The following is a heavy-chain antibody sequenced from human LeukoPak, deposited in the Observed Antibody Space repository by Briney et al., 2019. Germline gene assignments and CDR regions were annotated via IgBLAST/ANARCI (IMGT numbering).Heavy chain of an antibody. D-gene: IGHD6-13*01. Sequence: GESLKISCKGSGYSFTSNWIGWVRQMPGKGLEWMGIIYPGDSDTRYSPSFQGQVTMSADKSISTAYLQWSSLKVSDTAMYYCARNPSGYHFDYWGQGTLVTVSS. J-gene: IGHJ4*02. CDR3: ARNPSGYHFDY. CDR1: GYSFTSNW. CDR2: IYPGDSDT. V-gene: IGHV5-51*01.